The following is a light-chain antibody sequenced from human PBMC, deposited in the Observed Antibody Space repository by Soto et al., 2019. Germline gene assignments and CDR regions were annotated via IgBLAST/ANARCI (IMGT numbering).Light chain of an antibody. V-gene: IGKV1-5*03. J-gene: IGKJ3*01. CDR1: QSISSW. Sequence: DIQMTQSPSTLSASGGDRVTITCRASQSISSWLAWYQQKPGKAPKLLIYKASSLESGVPSRFSGSGSGTEFTLTISSLQPDDFATYYCQQYNSYPFTFGPGTKVHIK. CDR3: QQYNSYPFT. CDR2: KAS.